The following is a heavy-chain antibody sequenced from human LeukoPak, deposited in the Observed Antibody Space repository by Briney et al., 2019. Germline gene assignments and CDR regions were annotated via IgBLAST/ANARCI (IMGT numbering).Heavy chain of an antibody. CDR3: ARAPITMVRGVIQSPGYFDL. V-gene: IGHV4-31*03. D-gene: IGHD3-10*01. J-gene: IGHJ2*01. CDR2: IYYSGST. CDR1: GGSISSGGYY. Sequence: SQTLSLTCTVSGGSISSGGYYWSWIRQRPGKGLEWIGCIYYSGSTYYNPSLKSRVTISVDTSKNQFSLKLSSVTAADTAVYYCARAPITMVRGVIQSPGYFDLWGRGTLVTVSS.